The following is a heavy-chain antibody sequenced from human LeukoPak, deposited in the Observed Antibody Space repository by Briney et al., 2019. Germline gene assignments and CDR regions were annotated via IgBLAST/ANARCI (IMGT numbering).Heavy chain of an antibody. CDR3: ARDSRITMVRGVMGY. D-gene: IGHD3-10*01. CDR1: GYTFPSYS. Sequence: ASVKVSCKASGYTFPSYSMHWVRRAPGQGLEWMGIINPSGGSTRYAQKFQGRVTMTRDTSTSTVYMELSSLRSEDTAVYYCARDSRITMVRGVMGYWGQGTLVTVSS. V-gene: IGHV1-46*01. CDR2: INPSGGST. J-gene: IGHJ4*02.